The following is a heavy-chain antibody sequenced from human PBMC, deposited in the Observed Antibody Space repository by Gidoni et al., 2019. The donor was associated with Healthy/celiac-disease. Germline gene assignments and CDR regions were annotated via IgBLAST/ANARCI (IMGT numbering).Heavy chain of an antibody. Sequence: EVQLVESGGGLVQPGRSLRLSCAASGFTFDDYAMHWVRQAPGKGLEWVSGISWNSGSIGYADSVKGRFTISRDNAKNSLYLQMNSLRAEDTALYYCAKAVRSYYYGMDVWGQGTTVTVSS. CDR1: GFTFDDYA. CDR2: ISWNSGSI. CDR3: AKAVRSYYYGMDV. D-gene: IGHD4-17*01. J-gene: IGHJ6*02. V-gene: IGHV3-9*01.